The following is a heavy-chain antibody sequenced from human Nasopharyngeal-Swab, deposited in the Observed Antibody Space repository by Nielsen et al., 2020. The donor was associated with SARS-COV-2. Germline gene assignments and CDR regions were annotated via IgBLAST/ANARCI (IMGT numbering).Heavy chain of an antibody. CDR2: INSDGIST. CDR1: GFTSSSYW. J-gene: IGHJ6*02. D-gene: IGHD6-13*01. CDR3: AKDSYSSTYYGMDV. Sequence: GESLKISCAASGFTSSSYWMHWVRQAPGKGLVWVSRINSDGISTTYADSVKGRFTISRDNAKNTLYLQMNSLRVEDTAVYYCAKDSYSSTYYGMDVWGQGTTVTVSS. V-gene: IGHV3-74*01.